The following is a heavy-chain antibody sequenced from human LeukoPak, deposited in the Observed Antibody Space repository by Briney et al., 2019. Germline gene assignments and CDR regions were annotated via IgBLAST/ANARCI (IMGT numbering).Heavy chain of an antibody. CDR1: GFTFSSYW. CDR3: ARDRSLGCDH. J-gene: IGHJ4*02. CDR2: INQDGSDK. D-gene: IGHD1-26*01. Sequence: PGGSLRLSCAVSGFTFSSYWMTWVRQAPGKGLEWVANINQDGSDKYYVDSVKGRFTISRDNAKNSLYLQMNSLRVEDTAVYYCARDRSLGCDHWGQGTLVIVSS. V-gene: IGHV3-7*03.